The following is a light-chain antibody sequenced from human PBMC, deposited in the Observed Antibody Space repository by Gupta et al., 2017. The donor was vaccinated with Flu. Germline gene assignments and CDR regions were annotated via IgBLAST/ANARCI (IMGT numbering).Light chain of an antibody. Sequence: DIVMTQSPLSLPVTPGEPASISCRSSQSLQHSNGYNYLDWYLQKPGQSPQLLIYLGSNRASGVPDRFSGSGSGTDFTLKINRVEAEDVGVYYCMQGLENWAFGQGTKVEIK. V-gene: IGKV2-28*01. CDR1: QSLQHSNGYNY. CDR2: LGS. J-gene: IGKJ1*01. CDR3: MQGLENWA.